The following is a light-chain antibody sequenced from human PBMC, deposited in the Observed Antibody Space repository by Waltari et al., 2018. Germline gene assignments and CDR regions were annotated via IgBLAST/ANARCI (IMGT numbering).Light chain of an antibody. Sequence: TQDPAVSVALGQTVSLTCQGDRLRSYYASWYQQRPGQAPILVMYDKNSRPSGVPDRFSASSSDNTASLTITGAQAEDEAYYYCHSRDASGVGGAFGGGTKLTVL. V-gene: IGLV3-19*01. J-gene: IGLJ2*01. CDR1: RLRSYY. CDR3: HSRDASGVGGA. CDR2: DKN.